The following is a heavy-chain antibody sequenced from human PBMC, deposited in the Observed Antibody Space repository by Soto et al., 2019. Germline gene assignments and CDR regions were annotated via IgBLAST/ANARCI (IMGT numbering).Heavy chain of an antibody. V-gene: IGHV4-39*01. J-gene: IGHJ4*02. Sequence: SETLSLTCTVSGGSISSSSYYWGWIRQPPGKGLEWIGSIYYSGSTYYNPSLKSRVTISVDTSKNQFSLKLSSVTAADTAVYYCARPVESYYGSRSVFDFWGQGTLVTVSS. D-gene: IGHD3-10*01. CDR3: ARPVESYYGSRSVFDF. CDR2: IYYSGST. CDR1: GGSISSSSYY.